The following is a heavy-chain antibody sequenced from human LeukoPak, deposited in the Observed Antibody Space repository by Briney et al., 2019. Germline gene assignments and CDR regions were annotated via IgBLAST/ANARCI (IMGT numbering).Heavy chain of an antibody. CDR1: GVSISISSYY. CDR3: ARGKMIMGP. CDR2: FYYSGST. Sequence: SETLSLTCTLSGVSISISSYYWGWIRQPPGKGLEWIGSFYYSGSTYYNPSLKSRVTISVDTSKNQFSLKLSSVTAADTAVYYCARGKMIMGPWGQGTLVTVSS. J-gene: IGHJ5*02. V-gene: IGHV4-39*01. D-gene: IGHD3-16*01.